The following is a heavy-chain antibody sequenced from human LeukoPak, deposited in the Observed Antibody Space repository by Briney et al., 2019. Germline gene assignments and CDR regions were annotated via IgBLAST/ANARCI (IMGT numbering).Heavy chain of an antibody. D-gene: IGHD3-3*01. CDR2: IKSKTDGGTT. Sequence: GGSLRLSCAASGFTFSNAWMSWVRQAPGKGLEWVGRIKSKTDGGTTDYAAPVKGRFTISRDDSKNTLYPQMNSLKTEDTAVYYCTTTSKDFWSGYSDYWGQGTLVTVSS. CDR3: TTTSKDFWSGYSDY. J-gene: IGHJ4*02. CDR1: GFTFSNAW. V-gene: IGHV3-15*01.